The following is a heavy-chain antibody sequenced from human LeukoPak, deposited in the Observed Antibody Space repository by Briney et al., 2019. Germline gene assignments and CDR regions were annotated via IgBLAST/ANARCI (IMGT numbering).Heavy chain of an antibody. V-gene: IGHV3-23*01. D-gene: IGHD5-24*01. CDR2: VNGRGYST. CDR1: GFSFSTYA. CDR3: ARETPRRGETRDGYR. Sequence: PGGSLRLSCSASGFSFSTYAMSWARQAPGKGLEWVSAVNGRGYSTYYADSVKGRFTISRDNPKNLLFLQINSLRVEDTAVYYCARETPRRGETRDGYRWGQGTVVTVSS. J-gene: IGHJ4*02.